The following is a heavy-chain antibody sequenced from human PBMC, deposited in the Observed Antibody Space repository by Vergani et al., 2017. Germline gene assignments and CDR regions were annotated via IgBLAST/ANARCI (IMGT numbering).Heavy chain of an antibody. Sequence: QVQLQESGPGLVKPSQTLSLTCTVSGGSISSGSYYWSWIRQPAGKGLEWIGRIYTSGSTNYNPSLKSRVTISVATSKNQFSLKLSAVTAADTAVYYCARGEDGEPLDYWGQGTLVTVSS. CDR3: ARGEDGEPLDY. V-gene: IGHV4-61*02. J-gene: IGHJ4*02. CDR2: IYTSGST. CDR1: GGSISSGSYY. D-gene: IGHD4-17*01.